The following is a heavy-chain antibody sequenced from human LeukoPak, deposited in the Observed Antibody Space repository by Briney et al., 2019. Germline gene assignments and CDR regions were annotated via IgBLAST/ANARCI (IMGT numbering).Heavy chain of an antibody. J-gene: IGHJ4*02. CDR3: ATLAAAGTNY. CDR1: GFTFSRDW. V-gene: IGHV3-74*01. Sequence: PGGSLRLSCAASGFTFSRDWMHWVRQAPGKGLVWVSRADYDGSDTSYADSVRGRFTISRDNAKNTLYLQMNSLSAEDTAVYYCATLAAAGTNYWGQGTLVTVSS. D-gene: IGHD6-13*01. CDR2: ADYDGSDT.